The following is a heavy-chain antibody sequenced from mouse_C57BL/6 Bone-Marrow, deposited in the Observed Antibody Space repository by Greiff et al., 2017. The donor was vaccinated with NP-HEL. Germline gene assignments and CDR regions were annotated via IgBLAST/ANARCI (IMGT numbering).Heavy chain of an antibody. CDR1: GYTFTDYY. CDR3: ATTVVALDYAMDY. CDR2: INPYNGGT. Sequence: VQLQQSGPVLVKPGASVKMSCKASGYTFTDYYMNWVKQSHGKSLEWIGVINPYNGGTSYNQKFKGKATLTVDKSSSTAYMELNSLTSEDSAVYYCATTVVALDYAMDYWGQGTSVTVSS. J-gene: IGHJ4*01. D-gene: IGHD1-1*01. V-gene: IGHV1-19*01.